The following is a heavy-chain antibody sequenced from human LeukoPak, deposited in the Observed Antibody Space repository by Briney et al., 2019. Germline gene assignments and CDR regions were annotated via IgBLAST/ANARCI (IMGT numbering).Heavy chain of an antibody. D-gene: IGHD3-3*01. V-gene: IGHV3-21*06. Sequence: PGGSLGLSCAASGFTFSSYSMTWVRQAPGKGLEWVSSISSSSSYIYYADSVKGRFTISRDNAKNSLYLQMNSLRAEDTAVYYCARDQARYDFWSGYYFDYWGQGTLVTVSS. J-gene: IGHJ4*02. CDR1: GFTFSSYS. CDR2: ISSSSSYI. CDR3: ARDQARYDFWSGYYFDY.